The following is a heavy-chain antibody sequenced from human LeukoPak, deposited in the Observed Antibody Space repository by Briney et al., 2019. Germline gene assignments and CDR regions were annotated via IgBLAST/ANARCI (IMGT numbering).Heavy chain of an antibody. CDR2: IVQSGRT. V-gene: IGHV4-34*12. CDR1: GGSFSGYY. D-gene: IGHD2-8*01. Sequence: SETLSLTCSVYGGSFSGYYWTWIRQPPGKGLEWIGEIVQSGRTNYSPSLKSRVTLSVDTPKNQFSLKLSSVTAADTAVYYCARGSVLMGYASFDYWDQGALVTVSS. CDR3: ARGSVLMGYASFDY. J-gene: IGHJ4*02.